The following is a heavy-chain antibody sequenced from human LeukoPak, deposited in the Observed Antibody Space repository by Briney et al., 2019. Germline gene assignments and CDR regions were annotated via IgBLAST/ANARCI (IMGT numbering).Heavy chain of an antibody. D-gene: IGHD2-2*01. V-gene: IGHV3-21*01. Sequence: PGGSLRLSCAASGFTFSSYSMNWVRQAPGKGLEWVSSISSSSSSYIYYADSVKGRFTISRDNAKNSLYLQMNSLRAEDTAVYYCARGVVPAAIDYWGQGTLVTVSS. CDR3: ARGVVPAAIDY. CDR2: ISSSSSSYI. CDR1: GFTFSSYS. J-gene: IGHJ4*02.